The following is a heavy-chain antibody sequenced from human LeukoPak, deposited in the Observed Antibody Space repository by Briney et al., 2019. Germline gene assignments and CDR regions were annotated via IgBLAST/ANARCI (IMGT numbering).Heavy chain of an antibody. V-gene: IGHV1-24*01. D-gene: IGHD5-12*01. CDR1: GYTLTELS. CDR2: FDPEDGET. Sequence: ASVKVSCKVSGYTLTELSMHWVRQAPGKGLEWMGGFDPEDGETIYAQKFLGRVSMTAATATSTTYMQLRSLTSDDTAMYYCARSGRGTYYYFDLWGQGTLVTVSS. J-gene: IGHJ4*02. CDR3: ARSGRGTYYYFDL.